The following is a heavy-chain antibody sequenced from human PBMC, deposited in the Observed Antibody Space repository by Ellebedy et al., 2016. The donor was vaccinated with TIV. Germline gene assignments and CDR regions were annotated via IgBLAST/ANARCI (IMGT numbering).Heavy chain of an antibody. Sequence: GESLKISCAASGFTFSRYWMHWVRQTAGKGLVWVSRINSDGSGAVYADSVKGRFTISRDNAKNTLHLQMNSLRAEDTAVYYCARDGRKEHDPYYLGMDVWGPGATVTVSS. CDR3: ARDGRKEHDPYYLGMDV. D-gene: IGHD1-26*01. J-gene: IGHJ6*02. V-gene: IGHV3-74*01. CDR2: INSDGSGA. CDR1: GFTFSRYW.